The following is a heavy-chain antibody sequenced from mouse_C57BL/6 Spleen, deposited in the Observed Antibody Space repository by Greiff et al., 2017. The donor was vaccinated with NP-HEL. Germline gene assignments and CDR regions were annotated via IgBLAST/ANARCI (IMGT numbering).Heavy chain of an antibody. Sequence: EVQLQQSGPELVKPGASVKISCKASGYSFTDYNMNWVKQSDGKSLEWIGVINPNYGTTSYNQKFKGKATLTVDQSSSTAYMQLNSLTSEDSAVYYCARGVLLGRDYYAMDYWGQGTSVTVSS. D-gene: IGHD4-1*01. J-gene: IGHJ4*01. CDR2: INPNYGTT. CDR1: GYSFTDYN. V-gene: IGHV1-39*01. CDR3: ARGVLLGRDYYAMDY.